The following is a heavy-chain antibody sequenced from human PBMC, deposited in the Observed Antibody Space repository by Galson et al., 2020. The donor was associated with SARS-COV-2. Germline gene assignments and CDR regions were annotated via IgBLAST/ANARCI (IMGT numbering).Heavy chain of an antibody. Sequence: ASVKVSCKASGYTFTNFAMHWVRQDPGQRLEWTGWINAGNGHTKYSQKFQGRVTITRDTSASTAYMELSSLRSEDTAVYYCARDGVLRIVGVTFVNYYFRDAGGKGTPVTVSS. CDR1: GYTFTNFA. CDR2: INAGNGHT. V-gene: IGHV1-3*01. CDR3: ARDGVLRIVGVTFVNYYFRDA. D-gene: IGHD1-26*01. J-gene: IGHJ6*03.